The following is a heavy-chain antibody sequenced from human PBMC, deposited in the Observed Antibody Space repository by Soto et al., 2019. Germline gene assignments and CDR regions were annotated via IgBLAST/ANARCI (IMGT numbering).Heavy chain of an antibody. CDR1: VSSFGTVGYC. D-gene: IGHD2-15*01. CDR2: IYHSGST. CDR3: ARAGVVVADPSYYFDY. Sequence: PSGTLSLTWARSVSSFGTVGYCWSGRRQPPGKGLEWIGYIYHSGSTYYTPSLKSRVTISVDRSKNQFSLKLSSVTAADTAVYYCARAGVVVADPSYYFDYWGQGTLVTVSS. V-gene: IGHV4-30-2*01. J-gene: IGHJ4*02.